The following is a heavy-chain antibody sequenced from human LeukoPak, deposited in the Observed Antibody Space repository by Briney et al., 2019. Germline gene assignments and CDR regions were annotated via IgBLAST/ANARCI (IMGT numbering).Heavy chain of an antibody. V-gene: IGHV1-18*01. Sequence: ASVKVSCKTSGYTFTNYGISWVRQAPGRGLEWMGWMNAHTGNINYAQNLQGRVTMTIDTSTSTAYMELRSLRSDDTAVYFCARYYYESSGYLDYWGQGTVVTVSS. CDR3: ARYYYESSGYLDY. D-gene: IGHD3-22*01. CDR2: MNAHTGNI. CDR1: GYTFTNYG. J-gene: IGHJ4*02.